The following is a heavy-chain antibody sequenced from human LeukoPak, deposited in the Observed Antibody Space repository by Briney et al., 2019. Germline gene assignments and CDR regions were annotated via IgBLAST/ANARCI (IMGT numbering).Heavy chain of an antibody. V-gene: IGHV4-31*03. J-gene: IGHJ4*02. Sequence: SETLSLTCTVSGGAISSGGYYWSWIRQHPGKGLEWIGYIYYSGSTYYNPSLKSRVTLSVDTSKNQFSLKLSAVTAPDTAVYYCAKDSSTWGNLAGHFDSWGQGTLVTVSS. CDR3: AKDSSTWGNLAGHFDS. D-gene: IGHD6-13*01. CDR1: GGAISSGGYY. CDR2: IYYSGST.